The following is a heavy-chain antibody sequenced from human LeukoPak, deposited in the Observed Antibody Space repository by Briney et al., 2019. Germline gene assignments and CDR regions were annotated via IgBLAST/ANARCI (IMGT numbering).Heavy chain of an antibody. J-gene: IGHJ4*02. CDR1: GYTFTGYY. V-gene: IGHV1-18*04. D-gene: IGHD3-10*01. CDR2: ISAYNGNT. CDR3: ARMVRGVIPGDY. Sequence: ASVKVSCKASGYTFTGYYIHWVRQAPGQGLEWMGWISAYNGNTNYAQKLQGRVTMTTDTSTSTAYMELRSLRSDDTAVYYCARMVRGVIPGDYWGQGTLVTVSS.